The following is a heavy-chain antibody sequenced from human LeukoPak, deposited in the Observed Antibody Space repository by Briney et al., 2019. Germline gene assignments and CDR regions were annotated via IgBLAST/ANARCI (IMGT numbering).Heavy chain of an antibody. J-gene: IGHJ4*02. CDR1: GYTFTGYY. CDR2: INPNSGNT. D-gene: IGHD2-15*01. Sequence: ASVKVSCKASGYTFTGYYMHWVRQAPGQGLEWMGWINPNSGNTGYAQKFQGRVTITRNTSISTAYMELSSLRFEDTAVYYCARGRTARGGGTVFDYWGQGTLVTVSS. V-gene: IGHV1-8*03. CDR3: ARGRTARGGGTVFDY.